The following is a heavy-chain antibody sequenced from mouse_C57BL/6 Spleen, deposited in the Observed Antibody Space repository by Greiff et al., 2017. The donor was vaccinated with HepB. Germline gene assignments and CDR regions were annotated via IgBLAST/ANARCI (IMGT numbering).Heavy chain of an antibody. J-gene: IGHJ2*01. CDR3: TRDGYYGRTHYFDY. CDR2: ISSGGDYI. D-gene: IGHD1-1*01. CDR1: GFTFSSYA. Sequence: EVQLVESGEGLVKPGGSLKLSCAASGFTFSSYAMSWVRQTPEKRLEWVAYISSGGDYIYYADTVKGRFTISRDNARNTLYLQMSSLKSEDTAMYYCTRDGYYGRTHYFDYWGQGTTLTVSS. V-gene: IGHV5-9-1*02.